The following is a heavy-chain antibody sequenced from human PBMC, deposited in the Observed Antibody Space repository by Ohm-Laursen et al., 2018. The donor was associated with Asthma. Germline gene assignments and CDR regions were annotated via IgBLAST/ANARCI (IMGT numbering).Heavy chain of an antibody. CDR2: ISYDGSNK. CDR1: GFTFSSYG. Sequence: SLRLSCSASGFTFSSYGMHWVRQPPGKGLEWVGVISYDGSNKYYADSVKGRFTISRDNSKNTLYLQMNSLRAEDTAVYYCARDPYYSSSWIYYYYGMDVWGQGTTVTVSS. J-gene: IGHJ6*02. V-gene: IGHV3-30*03. D-gene: IGHD6-13*01. CDR3: ARDPYYSSSWIYYYYGMDV.